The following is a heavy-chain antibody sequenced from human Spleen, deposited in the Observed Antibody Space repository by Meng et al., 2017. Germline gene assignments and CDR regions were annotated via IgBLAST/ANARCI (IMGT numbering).Heavy chain of an antibody. Sequence: EVQLLESGGGLGQPGGSLRLSCAASGLTFRNYAVSWVRQAPGEGLEWVSTISGSGGSTYYADSVKGRFTISRDNSKNTLYLQMNSLRAEDTAVYYCADRVYGDTNWGQGALVTVSS. J-gene: IGHJ4*02. V-gene: IGHV3-23*01. CDR3: ADRVYGDTN. CDR2: ISGSGGST. D-gene: IGHD4-17*01. CDR1: GLTFRNYA.